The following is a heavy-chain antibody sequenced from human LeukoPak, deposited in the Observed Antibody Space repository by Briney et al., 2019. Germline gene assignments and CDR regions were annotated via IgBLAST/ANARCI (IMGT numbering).Heavy chain of an antibody. CDR1: GYSISSGYY. Sequence: SSETLSPTCTVSGYSISSGYYWGWIRQPPGKGLEWIGSIYHSGSTYYNPSLKSRVTISVDTSKNQFSLKLSSVTAADTAVYYCARALGREDYFDYWGQGTLVTVSS. V-gene: IGHV4-38-2*02. J-gene: IGHJ4*02. CDR3: ARALGREDYFDY. D-gene: IGHD1-26*01. CDR2: IYHSGST.